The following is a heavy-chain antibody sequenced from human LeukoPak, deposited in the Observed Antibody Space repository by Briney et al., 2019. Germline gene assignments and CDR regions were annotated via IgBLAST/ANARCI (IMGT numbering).Heavy chain of an antibody. CDR1: GFTFSSYG. Sequence: SGGSLRLSCAASGFTFSSYGMHWVRQAPGKGLEWVAVIWYDGSNKYYADSVKGRFTISRDNSKNTLYLQMNSLRAEDTAVYYCARSRSRSYLLGYWGQGTLVTVSS. D-gene: IGHD1-26*01. J-gene: IGHJ4*02. CDR2: IWYDGSNK. CDR3: ARSRSRSYLLGY. V-gene: IGHV3-33*01.